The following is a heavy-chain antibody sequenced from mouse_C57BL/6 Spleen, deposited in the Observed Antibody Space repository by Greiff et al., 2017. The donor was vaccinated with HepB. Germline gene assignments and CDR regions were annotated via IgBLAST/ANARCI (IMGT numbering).Heavy chain of an antibody. V-gene: IGHV1-50*01. D-gene: IGHD1-2*01. CDR3: ARSAGYYFDY. Sequence: VQLQQPGAELVKPGASVKLSCKASGYTFTSYWMQWVKQRPGQGLEWIGEIDPSDSYTNYNQKFKGKATLTVDTSSSTAYMQLSSLTSEDSAVYYCARSAGYYFDYWGQGTTLTVSS. CDR2: IDPSDSYT. CDR1: GYTFTSYW. J-gene: IGHJ2*01.